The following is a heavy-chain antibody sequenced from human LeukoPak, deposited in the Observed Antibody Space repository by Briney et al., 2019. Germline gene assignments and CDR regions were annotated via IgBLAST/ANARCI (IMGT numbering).Heavy chain of an antibody. CDR3: ARAEGIAVSNFDY. Sequence: SETLSLTCTVSGGSISSSSSYWGWIRQPPGKGLEWIGTVYYTGSTYHNPSLRSRVTISVDPSKNEFSLRLNSVTAADTAVYYCARAEGIAVSNFDYWGQGTLVTVSS. J-gene: IGHJ4*02. V-gene: IGHV4-39*01. D-gene: IGHD6-19*01. CDR2: VYYTGST. CDR1: GGSISSSSSY.